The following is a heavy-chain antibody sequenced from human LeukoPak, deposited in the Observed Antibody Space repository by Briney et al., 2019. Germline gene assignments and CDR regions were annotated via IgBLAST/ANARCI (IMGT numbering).Heavy chain of an antibody. D-gene: IGHD5-12*01. Sequence: GGSLRLSCAASGFTFSSYWMQWGRQARGKGGVWVSRMNSDGSSTIYAESVKGRFTNSREKGKKTLYLQMNSLRAGETAVYYCARGLVATTPFDYWGQGTLVTVSS. CDR2: MNSDGSST. CDR1: GFTFSSYW. V-gene: IGHV3-74*01. J-gene: IGHJ4*02. CDR3: ARGLVATTPFDY.